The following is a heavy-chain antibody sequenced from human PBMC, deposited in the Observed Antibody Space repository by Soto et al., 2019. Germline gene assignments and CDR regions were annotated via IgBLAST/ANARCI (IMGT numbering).Heavy chain of an antibody. J-gene: IGHJ6*03. V-gene: IGHV4-39*01. CDR2: IYYSGST. Sequence: SETLSLTCTVSGGSISSSSYYWGWIRQPPGKGLEWIGSIYYSGSTYYNPSLKSRVTISEDTSKNQFSLKLSSVTAADTAVYYCARQDSERRGAYYMDVWGKGTTVTVSS. CDR3: ARQDSERRGAYYMDV. D-gene: IGHD1-1*01. CDR1: GGSISSSSYY.